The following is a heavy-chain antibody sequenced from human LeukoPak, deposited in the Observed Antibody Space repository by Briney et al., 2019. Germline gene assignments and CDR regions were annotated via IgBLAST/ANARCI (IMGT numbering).Heavy chain of an antibody. CDR1: GFTFSSYS. D-gene: IGHD2-2*03. CDR2: ISSSSSTI. CDR3: ARDVFGYCSSTSCYYYYGMGV. Sequence: GGSLRLSCAASGFTFSSYSMNWVRQAPGKGLEWVSYISSSSSTIYYADSVKGRFTISRDNAKNSLYLQMNSLRAEDTAVYYCARDVFGYCSSTSCYYYYGMGVWGQGTTVTVSS. J-gene: IGHJ6*02. V-gene: IGHV3-48*01.